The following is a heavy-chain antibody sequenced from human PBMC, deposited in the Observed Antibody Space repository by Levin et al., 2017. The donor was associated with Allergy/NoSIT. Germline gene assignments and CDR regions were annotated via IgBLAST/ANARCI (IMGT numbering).Heavy chain of an antibody. D-gene: IGHD6-19*01. V-gene: IGHV5-51*01. CDR1: GYSFSTYW. J-gene: IGHJ4*02. Sequence: GESLKISCQGSGYSFSTYWIAWVRQMPGKGLEWMGIIYPSDSDTRYSPSFQGQVTISADKSITSAYLQWSSLKASDTAMYYCARGGAGFDYWGQGTLVTVSS. CDR2: IYPSDSDT. CDR3: ARGGAGFDY.